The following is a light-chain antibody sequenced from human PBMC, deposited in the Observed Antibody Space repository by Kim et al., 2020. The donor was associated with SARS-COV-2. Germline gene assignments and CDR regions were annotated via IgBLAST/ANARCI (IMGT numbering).Light chain of an antibody. J-gene: IGLJ3*02. V-gene: IGLV3-21*01. CDR3: QVWEIGSDHPV. CDR2: YSI. Sequence: SYELTQPPSVSVAPGQTARITCGGDNIRTKSVKWYQQKPGQAPSLILYYSIDRPSGIPERFSGSNSGNSATLTISRVEAGDEADYYCQVWEIGSDHPVFGGGTKVTVL. CDR1: NIRTKS.